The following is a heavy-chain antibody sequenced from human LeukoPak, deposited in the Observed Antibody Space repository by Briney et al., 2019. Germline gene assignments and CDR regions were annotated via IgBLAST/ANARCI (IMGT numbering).Heavy chain of an antibody. CDR1: GFTFSSYA. J-gene: IGHJ6*03. V-gene: IGHV3-64*01. CDR2: ISSNGGST. CDR3: ARVPPNYYYYYMDV. Sequence: PGGSLRLSCAASGFTFSSYAMHWVRQAPGKGLEYVSAISSNGGSTYYANSVKGRFTISRDNSKNTLYLQMGSLRAEDMAVYYCARVPPNYYYYYMDVWSKGTTVTVSS.